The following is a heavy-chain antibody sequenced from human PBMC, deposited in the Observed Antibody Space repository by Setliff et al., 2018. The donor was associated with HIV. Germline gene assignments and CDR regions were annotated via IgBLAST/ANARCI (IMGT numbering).Heavy chain of an antibody. CDR3: STNWITDGYTFGPRKYYFDY. CDR1: GFTFSSYA. Sequence: GGSLRLSCTAAGFTFSSYAMHWVRQAPGKGLEWVAVIWYDASYKYHADSVEGRFTISRDNSKNILYLQMNSLKTEDTAVYYCSTNWITDGYTFGPRKYYFDYWGQGTLVTVSS. CDR2: IWYDASYK. J-gene: IGHJ4*02. D-gene: IGHD5-18*01. V-gene: IGHV3-33*03.